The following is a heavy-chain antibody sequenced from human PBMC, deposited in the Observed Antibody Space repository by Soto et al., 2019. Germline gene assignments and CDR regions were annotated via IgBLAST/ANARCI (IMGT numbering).Heavy chain of an antibody. D-gene: IGHD3-22*01. CDR1: GFTFSSYW. CDR3: ATSFDYYDSSGDYFLFDY. J-gene: IGHJ4*02. V-gene: IGHV3-7*03. Sequence: GSLRLSCAASGFTFSSYWMSWVRQAPGKGREWVANIKQDGSEKYYVDSVKGRFTISRDNAKNSLYLQMNSLRAEDTALYYWATSFDYYDSSGDYFLFDYWGQGTLVTVSS. CDR2: IKQDGSEK.